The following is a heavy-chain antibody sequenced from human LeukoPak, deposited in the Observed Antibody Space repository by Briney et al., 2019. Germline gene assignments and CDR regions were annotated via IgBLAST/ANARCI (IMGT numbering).Heavy chain of an antibody. V-gene: IGHV5-51*01. CDR3: ARRHCSSTSCFYFDY. Sequence: GESPKISCKGSGYSFTSYWIGWVRQMPGKGLEWMGIIYPGDSDTRYSPSFQGQVTISADKSISTAYLQWSSLKASDTAMYYCARRHCSSTSCFYFDYWGQGTLVTVSS. CDR2: IYPGDSDT. J-gene: IGHJ4*02. CDR1: GYSFTSYW. D-gene: IGHD2-2*01.